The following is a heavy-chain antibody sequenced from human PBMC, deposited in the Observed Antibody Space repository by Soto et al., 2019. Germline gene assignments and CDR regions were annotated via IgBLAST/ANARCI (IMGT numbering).Heavy chain of an antibody. CDR1: GFTFSSYW. D-gene: IGHD5-12*01. V-gene: IGHV3-7*01. J-gene: IGHJ4*02. CDR3: ASEGAGYDAFRYFDY. Sequence: PGGSLRLSCAASGFTFSSYWMSWVRQAPGKGLEWVANIKQDGSEKYYVDSVKGRFTISRDNAKNSLYLQMNSLRAEDTAVYYCASEGAGYDAFRYFDYWGQGTLVTVSS. CDR2: IKQDGSEK.